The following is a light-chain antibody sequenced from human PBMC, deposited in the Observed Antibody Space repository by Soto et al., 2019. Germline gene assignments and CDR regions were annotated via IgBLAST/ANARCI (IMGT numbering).Light chain of an antibody. V-gene: IGKV3-20*01. Sequence: NALTESLCTVSLTPGESATLPCRASQSVSSNFLAWFQQKPGQAPRLLIYAASSRATGIPDRFSGSGSGTDFTLTISRLEPEDFAVYYCHQYSSSPQTFDQGTKVDI. J-gene: IGKJ1*01. CDR3: HQYSSSPQT. CDR2: AAS. CDR1: QSVSSNF.